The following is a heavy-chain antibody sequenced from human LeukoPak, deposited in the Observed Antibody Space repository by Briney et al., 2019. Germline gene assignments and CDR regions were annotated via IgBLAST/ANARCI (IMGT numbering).Heavy chain of an antibody. Sequence: SVKVSCKASGGTFSSYAISWVRQAPGQGLEWMGRIIPIFGTANYAQKFQGRVTITTDESTSTAYMELSSLRSEDTAVYYCARDRYLRRIAVAGTWGQGTPVTVSS. CDR3: ARDRYLRRIAVAGT. D-gene: IGHD6-19*01. V-gene: IGHV1-69*05. CDR1: GGTFSSYA. J-gene: IGHJ5*02. CDR2: IIPIFGTA.